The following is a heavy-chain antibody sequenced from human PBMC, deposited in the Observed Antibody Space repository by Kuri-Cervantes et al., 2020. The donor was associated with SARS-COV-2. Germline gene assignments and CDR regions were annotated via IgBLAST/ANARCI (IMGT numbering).Heavy chain of an antibody. CDR2: IYYSGTT. Sequence: GSLRLSCIVSGGSINTDSWAWIRQAPGKGLEWIGTIYYSGTTNYHPSLGSRVTISVDTSKNQFSLKLSSVTAADTAVYYCARTRSPNTILASAVWYFDLWGRGTLVTVSS. D-gene: IGHD3-3*01. V-gene: IGHV4-59*12. CDR1: GGSINTDS. J-gene: IGHJ2*01. CDR3: ARTRSPNTILASAVWYFDL.